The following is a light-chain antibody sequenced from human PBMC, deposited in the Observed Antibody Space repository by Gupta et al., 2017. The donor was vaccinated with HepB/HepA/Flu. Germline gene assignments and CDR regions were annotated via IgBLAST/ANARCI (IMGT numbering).Light chain of an antibody. Sequence: QSALTQPASVSGSPGQSGTSSSTGSSSDVGGNNAVSWYQQHPGKAPKLLIYNVNNRPSGIPDRFSGSKSGDTASLTISGLQSEDEAVYYCTSLARRHNLVLFGGGTKLTVL. CDR3: TSLARRHNLVL. V-gene: IGLV2-14*01. CDR1: SSDVGGNNA. CDR2: NVN. J-gene: IGLJ3*02.